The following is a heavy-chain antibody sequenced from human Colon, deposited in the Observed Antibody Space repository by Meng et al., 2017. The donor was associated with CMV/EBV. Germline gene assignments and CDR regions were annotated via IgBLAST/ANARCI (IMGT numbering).Heavy chain of an antibody. CDR2: ISSSSSYI. CDR3: ARDGCSV. J-gene: IGHJ6*02. D-gene: IGHD4/OR15-4a*01. CDR1: GFTFSDFE. V-gene: IGHV3-21*01. Sequence: GESLKISCVGSGFTFSDFEMNWVRQAPGKGLEWVSSISSSSSYIYYADSVKGRFTISRDNAKNSLYLQMNSLRAEDTAVYYCARDGCSVWGQGTTVTVSS.